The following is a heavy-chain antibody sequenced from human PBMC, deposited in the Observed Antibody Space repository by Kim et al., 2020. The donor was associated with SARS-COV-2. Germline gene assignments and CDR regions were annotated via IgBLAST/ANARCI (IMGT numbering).Heavy chain of an antibody. J-gene: IGHJ6*02. Sequence: ASVKVSCKASGYTFTSYGISWVRQAPGQGLEWMGWISAYNGNTNYAQKLQGRVTMTTDTSTSTAYMELRSLRSDDTAVYYCAREGEAAPGTQDYYYYGMDVWGQGTTVTVSS. CDR2: ISAYNGNT. V-gene: IGHV1-18*01. CDR3: AREGEAAPGTQDYYYYGMDV. D-gene: IGHD6-13*01. CDR1: GYTFTSYG.